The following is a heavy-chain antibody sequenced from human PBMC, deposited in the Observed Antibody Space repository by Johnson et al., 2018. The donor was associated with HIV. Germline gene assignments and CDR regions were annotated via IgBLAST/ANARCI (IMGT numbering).Heavy chain of an antibody. D-gene: IGHD2-8*02. Sequence: VQLVESGGGLVQPGGSLRLSCAASGFSFSNYWMHWVRQAPGKGLVWVSRINGDGSSTSYADSVKGRFTISRDNAKNTVYLQMSSLRTEDTAKYYCARAQVLADDAFNIWGQGTMVTVSP. CDR1: GFSFSNYW. V-gene: IGHV3-74*01. CDR3: ARAQVLADDAFNI. J-gene: IGHJ3*02. CDR2: INGDGSST.